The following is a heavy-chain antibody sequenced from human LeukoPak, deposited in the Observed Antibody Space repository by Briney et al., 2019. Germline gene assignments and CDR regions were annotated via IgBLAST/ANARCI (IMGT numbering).Heavy chain of an antibody. J-gene: IGHJ6*02. CDR3: ARDPGEYIAAAGTPSTYYYYGMDV. Sequence: ASVKVSCKASGYTFTGYYMHWVRQTPGQGLEWMGWINPNSGGTNYAQKLQGRVTMITDTSTSTAYMELRSLRSDDTAVYYCARDPGEYIAAAGTPSTYYYYGMDVWGQGTTVTVSS. CDR1: GYTFTGYY. D-gene: IGHD6-13*01. CDR2: INPNSGGT. V-gene: IGHV1-2*02.